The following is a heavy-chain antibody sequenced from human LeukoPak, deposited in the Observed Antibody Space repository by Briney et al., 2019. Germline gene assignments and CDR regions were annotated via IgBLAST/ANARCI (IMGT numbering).Heavy chain of an antibody. J-gene: IGHJ6*04. V-gene: IGHV1-3*01. CDR2: INAGNGNT. CDR3: VKGRGYYYYYGMDV. CDR1: GYTFTSYA. Sequence: ASVKVSCKASGYTFTSYAMHWVRQAPGQRLEWMGWINAGNGNTKYSQKFQGRVTITRDTSASTAYMELSSLRSEDTAVYYCVKGRGYYYYYGMDVWGRGTMVIVSS.